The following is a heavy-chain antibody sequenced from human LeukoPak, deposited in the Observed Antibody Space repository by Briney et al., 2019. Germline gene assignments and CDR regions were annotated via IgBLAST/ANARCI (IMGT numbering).Heavy chain of an antibody. D-gene: IGHD6-19*01. V-gene: IGHV3-7*01. Sequence: GGSLRLSCGASGVTCRTSWMNWVRQAPGKGLEWVASINPDGSEKYSVDSVQGRFTISGDNAKNSLYLQMNSLRAEDTAVYYCARDRGYSSFDYWGQGTLVTVSS. CDR2: INPDGSEK. CDR1: GVTCRTSW. CDR3: ARDRGYSSFDY. J-gene: IGHJ4*02.